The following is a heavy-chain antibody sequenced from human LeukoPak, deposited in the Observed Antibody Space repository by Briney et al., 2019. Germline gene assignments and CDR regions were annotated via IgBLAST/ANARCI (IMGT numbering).Heavy chain of an antibody. Sequence: PSETLSLTCTVSGGSISSSSYYWGWIRQPPGKGLEWIGSIYYSGSTYYNPSLKSRVTISVDTSKNQFSLKLSSVTAADTAVYYCASQQRPPPRYGSGSYYRPYYYYGMDVWGQGTTVTVSS. J-gene: IGHJ6*02. V-gene: IGHV4-39*07. CDR2: IYYSGST. CDR1: GGSISSSSYY. CDR3: ASQQRPPPRYGSGSYYRPYYYYGMDV. D-gene: IGHD3-10*01.